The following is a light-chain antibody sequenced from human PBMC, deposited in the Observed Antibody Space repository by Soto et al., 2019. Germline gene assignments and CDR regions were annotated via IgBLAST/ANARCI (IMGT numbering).Light chain of an antibody. CDR3: QQYSSSPVT. CDR2: GVS. V-gene: IGKV3-20*01. Sequence: ENLWAQSPGTLSLSPGERATLSCRASQSVRNTYLACYQQKPGQAPRLLIYGVSSRATGIPDRFSGSGSGTDFTLTISRLEPEDFAVYYCQQYSSSPVTFGGGTKVDI. CDR1: QSVRNTY. J-gene: IGKJ4*01.